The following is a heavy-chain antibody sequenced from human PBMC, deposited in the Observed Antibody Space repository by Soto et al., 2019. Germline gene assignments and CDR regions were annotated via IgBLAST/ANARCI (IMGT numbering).Heavy chain of an antibody. CDR3: AKAPPDYDILTGYNGYFDY. J-gene: IGHJ4*02. CDR1: GFTFSSYG. CDR2: ISYDGSNK. Sequence: QVQLVESGGGVVQPGRSLRLSCAASGFTFSSYGMHWVRQAPGKGLEWVAGISYDGSNKYYADSVKGRFTISRDNSKNTLYLQMNSLRAEDTAVYYCAKAPPDYDILTGYNGYFDYWGQGTLVTVSS. V-gene: IGHV3-30*18. D-gene: IGHD3-9*01.